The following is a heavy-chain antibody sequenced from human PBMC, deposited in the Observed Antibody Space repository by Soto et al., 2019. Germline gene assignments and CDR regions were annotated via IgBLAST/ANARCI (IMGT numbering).Heavy chain of an antibody. CDR2: IYYSGSA. Sequence: SETLSLTCTVSGGSIISTDHYWSWIRQPPGKGLEWIGYIYYSGSAYYNPSLRSRFTISVDTSKNQFSLNLRSVTAADTAVYYCARAYYDSSGSPDFDYWGQGTLVTVSS. V-gene: IGHV4-30-4*01. CDR3: ARAYYDSSGSPDFDY. J-gene: IGHJ4*02. CDR1: GGSIISTDHY. D-gene: IGHD3-22*01.